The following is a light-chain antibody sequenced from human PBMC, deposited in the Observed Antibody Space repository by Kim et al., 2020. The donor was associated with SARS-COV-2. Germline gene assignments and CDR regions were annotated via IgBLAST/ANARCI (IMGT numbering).Light chain of an antibody. J-gene: IGKJ1*01. CDR3: HQYGRST. CDR2: CAS. V-gene: IGKV3-20*01. Sequence: EIVLTQSPGTLSLSPGERATLSCTASQSVSSSYLAWYQQKPDHAPRLLISCASSSATGIPDRFSGSGSGTDFTLTISRLEPEDFAVYYCHQYGRSTFGQGTKVDIK. CDR1: QSVSSSY.